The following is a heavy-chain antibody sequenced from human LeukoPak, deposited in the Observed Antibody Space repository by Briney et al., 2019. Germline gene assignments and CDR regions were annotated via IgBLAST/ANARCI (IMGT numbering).Heavy chain of an antibody. D-gene: IGHD4-17*01. Sequence: PGGSLRLSCAASGFTLSSYSMNWVRQAPGKGLEWVSYITSSSSTIYYADSVKGRFTISRDNAKNSLYLQMNSLRAEDTAVYYCARGTVYGGYPSYDWFDPWGQGTLVTVSS. V-gene: IGHV3-48*01. J-gene: IGHJ5*02. CDR2: ITSSSSTI. CDR1: GFTLSSYS. CDR3: ARGTVYGGYPSYDWFDP.